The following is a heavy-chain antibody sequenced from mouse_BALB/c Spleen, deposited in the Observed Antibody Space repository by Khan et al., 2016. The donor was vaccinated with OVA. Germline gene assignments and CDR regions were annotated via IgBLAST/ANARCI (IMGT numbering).Heavy chain of an antibody. CDR3: ARQGVIESGSYLPIDY. D-gene: IGHD1-3*01. CDR1: GFTFSSYG. J-gene: IGHJ4*01. CDR2: ISSSGNYT. V-gene: IGHV5-6*01. Sequence: EVELVESGGDLVKPGGSLKLSCAASGFTFSSYGMSWVRQTPDKRLEWVATISSSGNYTYYPDSVKGRFTISRDNAKNTLYLQMSSLKSEYTAMXDCARQGVIESGSYLPIDYWGQGTSVTVSA.